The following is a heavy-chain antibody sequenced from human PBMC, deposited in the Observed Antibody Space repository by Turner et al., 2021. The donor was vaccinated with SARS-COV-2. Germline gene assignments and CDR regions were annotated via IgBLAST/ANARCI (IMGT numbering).Heavy chain of an antibody. J-gene: IGHJ3*02. CDR3: ARGYSSGWYQRGAFDI. CDR2: ISGSGGST. CDR1: GFTFSSYD. D-gene: IGHD6-19*01. V-gene: IGHV3-23*01. Sequence: EVQLLESGGGLVQPGGSLRLSCAAFGFTFSSYDMSWVRQAPGKGLEWVSAISGSGGSTYYADSVKGRFTISRDNSKNTLYLQMNSLRAEDTAVYYCARGYSSGWYQRGAFDIWGQGTMVTVSS.